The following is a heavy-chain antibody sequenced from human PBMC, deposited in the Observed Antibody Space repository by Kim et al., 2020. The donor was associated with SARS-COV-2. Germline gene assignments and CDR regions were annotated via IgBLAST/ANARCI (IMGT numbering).Heavy chain of an antibody. CDR1: GFTFNNYA. J-gene: IGHJ6*02. CDR3: AKHGGVNYDFWKAMDV. D-gene: IGHD3-3*01. V-gene: IGHV3-23*01. CDR2: ISGSGDRP. Sequence: GGSLRLSCAASGFTFNNYAMSWVRQAPGKGLEWVSSISGSGDRPYYAGSVKGRFTISRDNSKNTLYLQMNSLRAEDTAVYYCAKHGGVNYDFWKAMDVWGQGTTVTVSS.